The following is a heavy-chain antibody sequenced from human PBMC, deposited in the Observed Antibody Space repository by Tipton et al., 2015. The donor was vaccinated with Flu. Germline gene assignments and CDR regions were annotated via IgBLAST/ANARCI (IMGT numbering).Heavy chain of an antibody. V-gene: IGHV4-39*01. D-gene: IGHD3-10*02. J-gene: IGHJ4*02. CDR3: ARLSYYDVDLKNFYFDH. Sequence: TLSLTCTDSGGSISSRSYFCAWIRQPPGKGLELIGSIYPSGTTYYNPSLKSRVTISVDTSKSQFSLKLRSVTAADTAVYYCARLSYYDVDLKNFYFDHWGQGALVTVSS. CDR1: GGSISSRSYF. CDR2: IYPSGTT.